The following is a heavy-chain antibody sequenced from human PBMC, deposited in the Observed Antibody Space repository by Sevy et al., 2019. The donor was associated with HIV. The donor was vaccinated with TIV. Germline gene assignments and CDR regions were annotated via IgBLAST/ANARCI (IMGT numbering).Heavy chain of an antibody. CDR3: ARSYGGKDPTFYGMDV. D-gene: IGHD4-17*01. V-gene: IGHV3-30-3*01. Sequence: GGSLRLSCAASGFTFSSYAMHWVRQAPGKGLEWVAVISYDGSNKYYADSAKGRFTISRDNSKNTLYLQMNSLRAEDTAVYYCARSYGGKDPTFYGMDVWGQGTTVTVSS. CDR2: ISYDGSNK. J-gene: IGHJ6*02. CDR1: GFTFSSYA.